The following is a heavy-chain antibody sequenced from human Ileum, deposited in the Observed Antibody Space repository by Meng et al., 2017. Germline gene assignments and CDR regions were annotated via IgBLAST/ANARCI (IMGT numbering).Heavy chain of an antibody. V-gene: IGHV4-30-4*01. Sequence: QVQLQESGPGLLKSSQTLSLTCTVSGGSISIGDYYWSWVRQPPGKGLEWIGYIYYSGSTYYNPSLKSRAIMSVDTSKNHFSLKLSSVTAADTAVYYCARDRGGSYYFDYWGQGTLVTAPQ. J-gene: IGHJ4*02. CDR3: ARDRGGSYYFDY. D-gene: IGHD2-15*01. CDR1: GGSISIGDYY. CDR2: IYYSGST.